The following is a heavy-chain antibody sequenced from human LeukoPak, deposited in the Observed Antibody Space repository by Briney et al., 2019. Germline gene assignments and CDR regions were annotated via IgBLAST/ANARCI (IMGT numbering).Heavy chain of an antibody. Sequence: SETLSLTCTVSGGSISSSSYYWGWIRQPPGKGLEWIGSTHYSGSTNYNPSLKSRVTISVDTSKNQFSLKLSSVTAADTAVYYCARDVGTVTRGLFDYWGQGTLVTVSS. CDR1: GGSISSSSYY. CDR3: ARDVGTVTRGLFDY. D-gene: IGHD4-17*01. V-gene: IGHV4-39*07. J-gene: IGHJ4*02. CDR2: THYSGST.